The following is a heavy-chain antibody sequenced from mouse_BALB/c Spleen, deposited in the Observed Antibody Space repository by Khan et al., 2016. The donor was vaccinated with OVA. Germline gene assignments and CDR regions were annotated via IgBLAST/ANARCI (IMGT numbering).Heavy chain of an antibody. Sequence: EVKLLESGPSLVKPSQTLSLTCSVTGDSITSGYWSWIRKFPGNKLEYMGYMIYTGYTDYNPPLKSRIAITRHTSKNQYYLQLNSVTTEDTATYYCARSTYRYAFAYWGQGTLVTVPA. D-gene: IGHD2-14*01. J-gene: IGHJ3*01. CDR3: ARSTYRYAFAY. V-gene: IGHV3-8*02. CDR2: MIYTGYT. CDR1: GDSITSGY.